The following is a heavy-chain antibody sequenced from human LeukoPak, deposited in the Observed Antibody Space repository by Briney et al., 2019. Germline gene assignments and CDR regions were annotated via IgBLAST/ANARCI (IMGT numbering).Heavy chain of an antibody. D-gene: IGHD5-18*01. CDR3: TSGYSYDLFDY. V-gene: IGHV4-39*01. Sequence: SETLSLTCTVSGVSISSSNSYWGWIRQPPGKGLEWIGSIYYSGNTYYNASLKSQVSISIDTSKNQFSLKLSSVTAADTAVFYCTSGYSYDLFDYWGQGTLVTVSS. CDR2: IYYSGNT. CDR1: GVSISSSNSY. J-gene: IGHJ4*02.